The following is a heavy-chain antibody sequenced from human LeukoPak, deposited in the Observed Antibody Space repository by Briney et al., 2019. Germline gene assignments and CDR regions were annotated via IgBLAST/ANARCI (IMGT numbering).Heavy chain of an antibody. CDR1: GFTFSGYW. J-gene: IGHJ4*02. Sequence: GGSLRLSCVASGFTFSGYWMSWVRQAPGKGLEWVANIKQDGSEKYYVDSVKGRFIISRDNAKHSLFLQMNSLRGEDTAVYCCARDTYCSGTSCYVFDYWGQGTLVTVSS. CDR2: IKQDGSEK. V-gene: IGHV3-7*01. CDR3: ARDTYCSGTSCYVFDY. D-gene: IGHD2-2*01.